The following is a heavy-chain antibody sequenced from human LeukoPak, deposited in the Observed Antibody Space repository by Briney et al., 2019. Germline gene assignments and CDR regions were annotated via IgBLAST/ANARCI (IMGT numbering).Heavy chain of an antibody. V-gene: IGHV4-59*01. D-gene: IGHD2-15*01. J-gene: IGHJ4*02. CDR3: ARGGRYCSGGSCYSIVDY. CDR1: GGSISSYY. Sequence: SETLSLTCTVSGGSISSYYWSWIRQPPGKGLEWIGYIYYSGSTNYNPSLKSRVTISVGTSKNQFSLKLSSVTAADTAVYYCARGGRYCSGGSCYSIVDYWGQGTLVTVSS. CDR2: IYYSGST.